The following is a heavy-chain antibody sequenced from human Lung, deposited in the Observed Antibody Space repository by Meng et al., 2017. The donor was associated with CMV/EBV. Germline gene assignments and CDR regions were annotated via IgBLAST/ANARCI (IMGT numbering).Heavy chain of an antibody. D-gene: IGHD6-19*01. CDR3: ARDPYATGWAG. CDR2: IYHSGGT. J-gene: IGHJ4*02. Sequence: QLQESGPGLVKPSGTLSLTCAVSGGSISISTWWGWVRQPPGKGLEWIGEIYHSGGTNYNPSLRGRVTISLDKSKNQFSLTLRSVTAADTAVYYCARDPYATGWAGWGQGTLVTVSS. V-gene: IGHV4-4*02. CDR1: GGSISISTW.